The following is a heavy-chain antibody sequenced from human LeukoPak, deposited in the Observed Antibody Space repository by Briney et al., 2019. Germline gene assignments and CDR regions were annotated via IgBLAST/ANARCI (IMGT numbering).Heavy chain of an antibody. CDR2: IYTSGST. V-gene: IGHV4-4*07. J-gene: IGHJ4*02. D-gene: IGHD1-26*01. CDR1: GGSISSYY. CDR3: ARDYSGSYSDPYYFDY. Sequence: PSETLSLTCTVSGGSISSYYWSWTRQPAGKGLEWIGRIYTSGSTNYNPSLKSRVTMSVDTSKNQFSLKLSSVTAADTAVYYCARDYSGSYSDPYYFDYWGQGTLVTVSS.